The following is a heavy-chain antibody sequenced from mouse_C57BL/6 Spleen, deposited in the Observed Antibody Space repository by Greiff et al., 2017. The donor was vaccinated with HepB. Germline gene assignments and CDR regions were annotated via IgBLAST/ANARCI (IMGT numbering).Heavy chain of an antibody. Sequence: VQLKESGGGLVKPGGSLKLSCAASGFTFSDYGMHWVRQAPEKGLEWVAYISSGSSTIYYADTVKGRFTISRDNAKNTLFLQMTSLRSEDTAMYYCAHNWDDWYFDVWGTGTTVTVSS. D-gene: IGHD4-1*01. CDR3: AHNWDDWYFDV. CDR1: GFTFSDYG. CDR2: ISSGSSTI. J-gene: IGHJ1*03. V-gene: IGHV5-17*01.